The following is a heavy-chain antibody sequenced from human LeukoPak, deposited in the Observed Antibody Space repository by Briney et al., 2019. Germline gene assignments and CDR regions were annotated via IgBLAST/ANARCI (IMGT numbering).Heavy chain of an antibody. Sequence: GGSLRLSCAASGFTFSSYGMHWVRQAPGKGLEWVGVISNDGSFKYYADSVKGRFTISRDNSKNTLYLQMNSLRAEDTAVYYCALSSSWYGGFFDYWGQGTLVTVSS. J-gene: IGHJ4*02. V-gene: IGHV3-30*03. CDR3: ALSSSWYGGFFDY. CDR1: GFTFSSYG. CDR2: ISNDGSFK. D-gene: IGHD6-13*01.